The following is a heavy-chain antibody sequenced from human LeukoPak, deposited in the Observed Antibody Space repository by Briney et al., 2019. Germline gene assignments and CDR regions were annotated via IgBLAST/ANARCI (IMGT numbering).Heavy chain of an antibody. D-gene: IGHD2-2*01. V-gene: IGHV3-23*01. J-gene: IGHJ4*02. CDR1: GFTFSSYA. CDR2: ISGSGGST. Sequence: GGSLRLSCAASGFTFSSYAMSWVRQAPGKGLEWVSAISGSGGSTYYADSVKGRLTISRDNSKNTLYLQMNSLRAEDTAVYYCAKFGNSQYYSSTSCPFDYWGQGTLVTVSS. CDR3: AKFGNSQYYSSTSCPFDY.